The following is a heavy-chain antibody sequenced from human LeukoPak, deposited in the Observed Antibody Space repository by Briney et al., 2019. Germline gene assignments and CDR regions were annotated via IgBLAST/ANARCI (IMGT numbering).Heavy chain of an antibody. Sequence: ASVKVSCKVSGYTLTELSMHWVRQAPGKGLEWMGGFDPEDGETIYAQKFQGRVTMTEDTSTDTAYMELSSLRSEDTAVYYCATDPTIAAATYYGMDVWGQGTTVTVSS. CDR1: GYTLTELS. CDR3: ATDPTIAAATYYGMDV. CDR2: FDPEDGET. D-gene: IGHD6-13*01. V-gene: IGHV1-24*01. J-gene: IGHJ6*02.